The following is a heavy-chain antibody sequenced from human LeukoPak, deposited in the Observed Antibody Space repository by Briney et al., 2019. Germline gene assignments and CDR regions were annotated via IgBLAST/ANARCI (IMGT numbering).Heavy chain of an antibody. CDR3: ARAPSEIGGYYPEYFRH. D-gene: IGHD3-22*01. Sequence: PGGSLRLSCAASGFPFSGFAMSWVRQAPGKGLVWVSRIKSDGSTRYADSVKGRFTISRDNAKNTVSLQMNSLRAEDTGVYYCARAPSEIGGYYPEYFRHWGQGTLVTVSP. J-gene: IGHJ1*01. CDR1: GFPFSGFA. CDR2: IKSDGST. V-gene: IGHV3-74*01.